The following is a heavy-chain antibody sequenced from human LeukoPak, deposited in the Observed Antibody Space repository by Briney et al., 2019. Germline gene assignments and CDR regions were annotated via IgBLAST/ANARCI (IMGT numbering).Heavy chain of an antibody. CDR2: INPNSGGT. Sequence: ASVKVSCKASGYTFTGYYMHWVRQAPGQGLEWMGWINPNSGGTNYAQKFQGRVTMTRDTSISTAYMELSRLRSDDTAVYYCAGDPVVVEAASPWFDPWGQGTLVTVSS. CDR3: AGDPVVVEAASPWFDP. D-gene: IGHD2-15*01. V-gene: IGHV1-2*02. CDR1: GYTFTGYY. J-gene: IGHJ5*02.